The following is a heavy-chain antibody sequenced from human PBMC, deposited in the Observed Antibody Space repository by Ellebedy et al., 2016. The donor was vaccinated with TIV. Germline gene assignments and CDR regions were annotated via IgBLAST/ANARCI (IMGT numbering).Heavy chain of an antibody. Sequence: AASVTVSCKASGYTFRHHYLHWVRQAPGQGLEWMGWISPYNGNTNYAQKFQGRITMTTDTTTNTAYMELRSLRSDDTAMYYCARGGSGGYDYWGQGTLVTVSS. CDR3: ARGGSGGYDY. J-gene: IGHJ4*02. D-gene: IGHD1-26*01. V-gene: IGHV1-18*04. CDR1: GYTFRHHY. CDR2: ISPYNGNT.